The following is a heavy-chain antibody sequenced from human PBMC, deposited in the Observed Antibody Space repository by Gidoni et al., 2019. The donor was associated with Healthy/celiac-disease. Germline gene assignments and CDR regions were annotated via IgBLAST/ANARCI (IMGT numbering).Heavy chain of an antibody. J-gene: IGHJ4*02. CDR3: AKPPWSLSYFDY. Sequence: EVQLLESGGGLVQPGGSLRLSCAASGFTFSSYAMSWVRQAPGKGMEWVSAISGSGGSTYYADSVKGRFTISRDKSKNTLYLQMNSLRAEDTAVYYCAKPPWSLSYFDYRGQGTLVTVSS. CDR1: GFTFSSYA. D-gene: IGHD2-8*02. CDR2: ISGSGGST. V-gene: IGHV3-23*01.